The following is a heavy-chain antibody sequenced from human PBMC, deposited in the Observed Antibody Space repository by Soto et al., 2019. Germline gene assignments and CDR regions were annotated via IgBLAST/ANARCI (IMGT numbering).Heavy chain of an antibody. J-gene: IGHJ4*02. CDR3: AREIGRDYYDSSGYYHGQYYFDY. CDR2: IYTSGST. CDR1: GGSISSYY. V-gene: IGHV4-4*07. D-gene: IGHD3-22*01. Sequence: LSETLSLTCTVSGGSISSYYWSWIRQPAGKGLEWIGRIYTSGSTNYNPSLKSRVTMSVDTSKNQFSLKLSSVTAADTAVYYCAREIGRDYYDSSGYYHGQYYFDYWGQGTLVTVSS.